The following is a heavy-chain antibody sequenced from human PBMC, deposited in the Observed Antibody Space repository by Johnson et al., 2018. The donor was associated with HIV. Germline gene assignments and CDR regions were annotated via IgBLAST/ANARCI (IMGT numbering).Heavy chain of an antibody. J-gene: IGHJ3*02. D-gene: IGHD6-6*01. CDR2: IYRGGST. V-gene: IGHV3-66*02. CDR1: GFTFSSYW. Sequence: VQLVESGGGLVQPGGSLRLSCAASGFTFSSYWMTWVRQAPGKGLEWVSVIYRGGSTYYADSVKGRFTISRDNSKNTLYLQMNSLRAEDTAVYYCARVYSSSSAHAFDIRGQGTMVTVSS. CDR3: ARVYSSSSAHAFDI.